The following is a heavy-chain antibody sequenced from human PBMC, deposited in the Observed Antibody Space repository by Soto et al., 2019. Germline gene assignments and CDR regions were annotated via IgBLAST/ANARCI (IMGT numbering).Heavy chain of an antibody. V-gene: IGHV1-69*01. CDR1: GGTFSSYA. D-gene: IGHD3-22*01. J-gene: IGHJ4*02. Sequence: QVPLVQSGAEVKKPGSSVKVSCKASGGTFSSYAISWVRQAPGQGLEWMGGIIPIFGTANYAQKFQGRVTITADESTGTAYMELSSLRSEDTAVYYCGIDSSGYYYDFDYWGQGTLVTVSS. CDR3: GIDSSGYYYDFDY. CDR2: IIPIFGTA.